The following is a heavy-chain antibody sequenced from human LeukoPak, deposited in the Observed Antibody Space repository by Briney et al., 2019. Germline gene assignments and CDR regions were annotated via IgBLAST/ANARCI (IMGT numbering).Heavy chain of an antibody. Sequence: GESLKISCQASGYSFTTYWIGWVRQMPGKGLEWMGIIYPGDSDTRYSPSFQGQVTISADKSISTAYLQWSSLKASDTAMYYCARQGGDYYDSSGYNAFDIWGQGTMVTVSS. D-gene: IGHD3-22*01. CDR2: IYPGDSDT. CDR1: GYSFTTYW. J-gene: IGHJ3*02. V-gene: IGHV5-51*01. CDR3: ARQGGDYYDSSGYNAFDI.